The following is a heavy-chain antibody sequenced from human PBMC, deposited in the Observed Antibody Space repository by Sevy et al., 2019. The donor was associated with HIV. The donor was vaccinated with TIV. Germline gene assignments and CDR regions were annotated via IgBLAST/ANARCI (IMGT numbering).Heavy chain of an antibody. CDR2: IYYSGST. CDR1: GGSISSSSYY. J-gene: IGHJ4*02. CDR3: ARLDSSNVDY. Sequence: SETLSLTCTVSGGSISSSSYYWGWIRQPPGKGLEWIGSIYYSGSTYYNPSLKSRVTISVDTSKNQFSRKLSSVTAADTAVYYCARLDSSNVDYWGQGTLVTVSS. D-gene: IGHD6-13*01. V-gene: IGHV4-39*01.